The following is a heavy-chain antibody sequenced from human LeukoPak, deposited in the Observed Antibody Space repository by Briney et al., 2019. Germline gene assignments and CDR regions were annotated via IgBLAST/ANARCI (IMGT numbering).Heavy chain of an antibody. CDR1: GGSFSGYY. CDR2: INHSGST. J-gene: IGHJ5*02. D-gene: IGHD3-3*01. CDR3: ARGPYDFWSGYLPCFDP. V-gene: IGHV4-34*01. Sequence: SETLSLTCAVYGGSFSGYYWSWIRQPPGKGLEWIGEINHSGSTNYNPSLKSRVTISVDTSKNQFSLKLSSVTAADTAVYYCARGPYDFWSGYLPCFDPWGQGTLVTVSS.